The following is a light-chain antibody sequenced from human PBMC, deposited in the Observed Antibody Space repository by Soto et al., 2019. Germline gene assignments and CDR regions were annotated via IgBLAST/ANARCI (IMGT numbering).Light chain of an antibody. CDR3: SSYTTSNTRQIV. J-gene: IGLJ1*01. V-gene: IGLV2-14*01. Sequence: VLPQAASVSGSPGQSSTISCTGTSSDVGGYNYVSWYQQHPGKAPKFMIYDVSNRPSGVSNRFSGSKSGNTASLTISGLQAEDEADYYCSSYTTSNTRQIVFGTGTKVTVL. CDR2: DVS. CDR1: SSDVGGYNY.